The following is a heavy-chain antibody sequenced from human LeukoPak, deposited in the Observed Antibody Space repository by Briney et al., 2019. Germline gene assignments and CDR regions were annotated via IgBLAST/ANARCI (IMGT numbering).Heavy chain of an antibody. CDR3: ARETAGAGTARPFDY. CDR1: GGSISNFY. D-gene: IGHD6-13*01. Sequence: PSQTLSLNCTVSGGSISNFYWSWIRQPAGKTLEWIGRIYSSGSTNYNPSLKSRVTMSLDTSKNQFSLKLSSVTAADTAVYFCARETAGAGTARPFDYWGQGTLVTVSS. V-gene: IGHV4-4*07. CDR2: IYSSGST. J-gene: IGHJ4*02.